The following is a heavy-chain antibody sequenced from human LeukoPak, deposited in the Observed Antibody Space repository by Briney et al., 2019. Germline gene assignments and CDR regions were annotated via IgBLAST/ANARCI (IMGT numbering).Heavy chain of an antibody. D-gene: IGHD2-15*01. V-gene: IGHV4-34*01. J-gene: IGHJ4*02. CDR2: INHSGST. CDR1: GGSFSGYY. CDR3: ARRCSGGSCYNY. Sequence: SETLSLTCAVYGGSFSGYYWSWIRQPPGKGLEWIGEINHSGSTNYNPSLKSRVTISVDTSKNQFSLRLSSVTAADTAVYYCARRCSGGSCYNYRGQGTLVTVSS.